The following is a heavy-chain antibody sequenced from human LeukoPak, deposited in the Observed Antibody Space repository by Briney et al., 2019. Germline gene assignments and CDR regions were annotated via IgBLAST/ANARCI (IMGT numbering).Heavy chain of an antibody. CDR1: GGSISSSSYY. Sequence: SETLSLTCTVSGGSISSSSYYWGWIRQPPGKGLEWIGSIYYSGSTYYNPSLKSRVTISVDTSKNQFSLKLSSATAADTAVYYCARHSSGWGNLDYWGQGTLVTVSS. CDR2: IYYSGST. CDR3: ARHSSGWGNLDY. J-gene: IGHJ4*02. D-gene: IGHD6-19*01. V-gene: IGHV4-39*01.